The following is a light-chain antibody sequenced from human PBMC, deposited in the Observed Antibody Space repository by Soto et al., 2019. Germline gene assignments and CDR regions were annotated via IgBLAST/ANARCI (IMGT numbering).Light chain of an antibody. Sequence: VLTRSPATLSVSPGGKAILSVMASQSVSNYLAWYQQKPGQAPRLLIYDASCRATGIPARFSGGGSGTDFTLTISRLEPEDFAVYYCQQYGSSPITFGQGTRLEI. CDR3: QQYGSSPIT. CDR2: DAS. CDR1: QSVSNY. V-gene: IGKV3-20*01. J-gene: IGKJ5*01.